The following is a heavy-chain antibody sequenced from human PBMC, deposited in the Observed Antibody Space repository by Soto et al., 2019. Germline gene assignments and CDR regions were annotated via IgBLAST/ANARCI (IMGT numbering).Heavy chain of an antibody. D-gene: IGHD3-10*01. Sequence: SETLSLTCTVSGGSISSYYWSWIRQPPGKGLEWIGYIYYSGSTNYNPSLKSRVTVSVDTSKNQFSLKLSSVTAADTAVYYCARVWGGAFDFWGQGTMVTVSS. V-gene: IGHV4-59*08. CDR2: IYYSGST. J-gene: IGHJ3*01. CDR1: GGSISSYY. CDR3: ARVWGGAFDF.